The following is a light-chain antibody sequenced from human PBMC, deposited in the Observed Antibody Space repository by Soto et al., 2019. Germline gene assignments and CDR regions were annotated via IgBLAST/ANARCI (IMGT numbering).Light chain of an antibody. CDR2: DVS. J-gene: IGLJ1*01. CDR3: SSYTTSNTRQIV. Sequence: QSVPAQPASVSGSPVQSITISCTGTSSDVGGYNYVSWYQQHPGKAPKFMIYDVSNRPSGVSNRFSGSKSGNTASLTISGLQAEDEADYYCSSYTTSNTRQIVFGTGTKVTVL. CDR1: SSDVGGYNY. V-gene: IGLV2-14*01.